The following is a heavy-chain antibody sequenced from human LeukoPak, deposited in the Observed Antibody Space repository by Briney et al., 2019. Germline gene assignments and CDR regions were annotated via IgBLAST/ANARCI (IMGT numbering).Heavy chain of an antibody. CDR1: GFTFSAYG. CDR3: ARDWNGSPAYDTFDF. Sequence: GGSLRLSCAVSGFTFSAYGMHWVRQAPGKGLEWVAVIGYDGSKEYYLDAVKGRVTISRDNSKNTLFLQMNSLRVDDTAVYYCARDWNGSPAYDTFDFWGQGTMVTVSS. V-gene: IGHV3-33*01. D-gene: IGHD1-26*01. CDR2: IGYDGSKE. J-gene: IGHJ3*01.